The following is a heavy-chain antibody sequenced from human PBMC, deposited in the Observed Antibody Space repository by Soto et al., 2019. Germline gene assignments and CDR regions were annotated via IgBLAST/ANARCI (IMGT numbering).Heavy chain of an antibody. Sequence: SVKVSCKASGGTFSSYTISWVRQAPGQGLEWMGRIIPILGIANYAQKFQGRVTITADKSTSTAYMELSSLRSEDTAVYYCARTYYYGSGSIWSYFDYWGQGTLVTVSS. J-gene: IGHJ4*02. CDR1: GGTFSSYT. CDR2: IIPILGIA. V-gene: IGHV1-69*02. D-gene: IGHD3-10*01. CDR3: ARTYYYGSGSIWSYFDY.